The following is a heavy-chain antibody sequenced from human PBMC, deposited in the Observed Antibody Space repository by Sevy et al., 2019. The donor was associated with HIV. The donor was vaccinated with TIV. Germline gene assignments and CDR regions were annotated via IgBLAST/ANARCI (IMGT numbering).Heavy chain of an antibody. D-gene: IGHD3-22*01. J-gene: IGHJ3*02. CDR3: ARVHDSSGYYYGGAFDI. V-gene: IGHV1-69*13. CDR2: IIPILGTA. Sequence: ASVKVSYKASGGTFSSYAISWVRQAPGQGLEWMGGIIPILGTANYAQKFQGRVTITADESTSTAYMELSSLRSEDTAVYYCARVHDSSGYYYGGAFDIWVQGTMVTVSS. CDR1: GGTFSSYA.